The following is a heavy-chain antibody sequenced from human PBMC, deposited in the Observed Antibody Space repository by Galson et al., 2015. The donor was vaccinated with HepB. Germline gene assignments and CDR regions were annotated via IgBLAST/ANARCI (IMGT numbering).Heavy chain of an antibody. J-gene: IGHJ5*02. CDR3: ARDRNWFDP. CDR2: IYYSGST. V-gene: IGHV4-59*01. Sequence: ETLSLTCTVSGGSISSYYWSWIRQPPGKGLEWIGYIYYSGSTNYNPSLKSRVTISVDTSKNQFSLKLSSVTAADTAVYYCARDRNWFDPWGQGTLVTVSS. CDR1: GGSISSYY.